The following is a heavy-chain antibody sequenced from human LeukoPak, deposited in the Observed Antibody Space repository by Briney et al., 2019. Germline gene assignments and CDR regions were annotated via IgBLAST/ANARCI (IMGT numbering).Heavy chain of an antibody. J-gene: IGHJ5*02. D-gene: IGHD6-6*01. V-gene: IGHV1-18*01. CDR2: ISAYNGNT. CDR1: GYTFTSYG. Sequence: AAVKVSCKASGYTFTSYGISWVRQAPGQGLEWMGWISAYNGNTNYAQKVQGRVTMTADTSTSTAYMELRSLRSDDTAVYYCTRAAQESYSSSSYWFDPWGQGTLVTVCS. CDR3: TRAAQESYSSSSYWFDP.